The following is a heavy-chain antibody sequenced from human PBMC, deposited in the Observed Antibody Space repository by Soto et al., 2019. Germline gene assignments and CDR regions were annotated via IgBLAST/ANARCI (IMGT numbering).Heavy chain of an antibody. J-gene: IGHJ6*02. V-gene: IGHV1-46*01. CDR2: INPSGGST. CDR1: GYTFTSYY. CDR3: ARGRGELNKLYYYYYGMDV. Sequence: ASVKVSCKASGYTFTSYYMHWVRQAPGQGLEWMGIINPSGGSTSYAQKFQGRVTMTRDTSTSTAYMELSSLRSDDTAVYYCARGRGELNKLYYYYYGMDVWGQGTTVTVSS. D-gene: IGHD3-10*01.